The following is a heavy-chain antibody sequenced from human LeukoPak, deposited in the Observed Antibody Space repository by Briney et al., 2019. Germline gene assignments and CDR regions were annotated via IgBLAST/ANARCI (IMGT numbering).Heavy chain of an antibody. Sequence: GGSLRLSCAASGFTFSSYLMFWVLQAPGKGLVWVSRIKSDGSSTNYADSVKGRFTISRDNAKNTLYLQMNSLRAEDTAVYYCARDRDFRIDYWGQGTLVTVSS. V-gene: IGHV3-74*01. J-gene: IGHJ4*02. CDR1: GFTFSSYL. CDR3: ARDRDFRIDY. CDR2: IKSDGSST. D-gene: IGHD3-3*01.